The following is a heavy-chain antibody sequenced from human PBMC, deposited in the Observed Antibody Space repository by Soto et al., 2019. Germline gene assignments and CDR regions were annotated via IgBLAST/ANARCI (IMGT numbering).Heavy chain of an antibody. CDR1: GFTFSDHY. Sequence: VQLVESGGGLVQPGGSLRLSCAVSGFTFSDHYMDWVRQAPGKGLEWVGHIRNKANSYTTEYAASVRGRFTISRDDSKNSLYLHMNSLKTEDTAVYYCATGSGADYPFDIWGQGTMVTVSS. CDR2: IRNKANSYTT. CDR3: ATGSGADYPFDI. D-gene: IGHD3-3*01. J-gene: IGHJ3*02. V-gene: IGHV3-72*01.